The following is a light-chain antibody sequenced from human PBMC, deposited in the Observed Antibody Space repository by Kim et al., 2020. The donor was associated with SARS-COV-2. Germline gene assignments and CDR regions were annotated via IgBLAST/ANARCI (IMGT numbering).Light chain of an antibody. J-gene: IGKJ5*01. CDR3: QQYGGSPSLT. CDR1: QSVTRNN. Sequence: PGDGATPACRASQSVTRNNLALYQQRPGQAPRLLIYAASRRAAGIPDRFSGSGSGADFTLTISRLEPEDFAVYYCQQYGGSPSLTFGQGTRLEIK. V-gene: IGKV3-20*01. CDR2: AAS.